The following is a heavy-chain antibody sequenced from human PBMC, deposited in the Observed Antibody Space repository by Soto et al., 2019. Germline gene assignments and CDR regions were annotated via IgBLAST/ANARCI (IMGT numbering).Heavy chain of an antibody. CDR3: ARETYGDYVGYFDP. J-gene: IGHJ5*02. CDR1: GGSISSYY. V-gene: IGHV4-59*01. CDR2: IYYSGST. D-gene: IGHD4-17*01. Sequence: AETLSLTCTVSGGSISSYYWSWIRQPPGKGLEWIGYIYYSGSTNYNPSLKSRVTISVDTSKNQFSLKLSSVTAADTAVYYCARETYGDYVGYFDPWGQGTLVTVSS.